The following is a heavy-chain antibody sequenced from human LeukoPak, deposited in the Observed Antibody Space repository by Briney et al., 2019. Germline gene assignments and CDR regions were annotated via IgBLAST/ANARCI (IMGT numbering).Heavy chain of an antibody. CDR3: AILIPYDY. V-gene: IGHV3-74*01. J-gene: IGHJ4*02. CDR1: GFTFSSDW. D-gene: IGHD3-16*02. CDR2: INRDGRST. Sequence: GGSLRLSCAASGFTFSSDWMHWVRQAPGKGLVWVSRINRDGRSTTYADSVKGRFTISRDNAKNSLYLQMNSLRDEDTAVYYCAILIPYDYWGQGTLVTVSS.